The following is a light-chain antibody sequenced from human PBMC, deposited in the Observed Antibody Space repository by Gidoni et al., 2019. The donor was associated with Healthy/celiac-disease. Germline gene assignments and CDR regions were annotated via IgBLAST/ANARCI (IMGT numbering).Light chain of an antibody. V-gene: IGKV1-6*01. CDR3: LQDYSYPRT. Sequence: AIQMTQSPSSLSASVGDRGSITCRACQGIRNDLGWYQQKPGKAPKLLIYAASSLQSGAPSRFSGSGSGTDFTLTIRSLQPEDVATYYCLQDYSYPRTFGQGTKVEIK. J-gene: IGKJ1*01. CDR2: AAS. CDR1: QGIRND.